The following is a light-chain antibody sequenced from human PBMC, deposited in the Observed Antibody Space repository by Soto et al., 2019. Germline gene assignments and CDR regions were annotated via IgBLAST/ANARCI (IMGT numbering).Light chain of an antibody. CDR3: CSYTVSGTYV. J-gene: IGLJ1*01. CDR1: SSNIGAGYD. V-gene: IGLV1-40*01. Sequence: QSVLAQPPSVSGAPGQKVTISCTGSSSNIGAGYDLHWYQQLPGTAPKLLLYGNSNRPSGVPDRFSGSKSGTSASLAITGLQAEDEADYYCCSYTVSGTYVFGTGTKVTVL. CDR2: GNS.